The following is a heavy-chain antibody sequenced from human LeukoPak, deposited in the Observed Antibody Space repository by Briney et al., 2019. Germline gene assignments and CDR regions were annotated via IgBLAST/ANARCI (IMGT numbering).Heavy chain of an antibody. J-gene: IGHJ6*02. Sequence: PGGSLRLSCAASGFTFSSCALTWVRQAPGAGLACVSAISGSGDSTYYADSVKGRFTISRDNSKNTLYLQMNSLRAEDTAVYYCAKDLDSSTWSMDVWGQGTTVTVSS. CDR2: ISGSGDST. CDR1: GFTFSSCA. CDR3: AKDLDSSTWSMDV. D-gene: IGHD6-13*01. V-gene: IGHV3-23*01.